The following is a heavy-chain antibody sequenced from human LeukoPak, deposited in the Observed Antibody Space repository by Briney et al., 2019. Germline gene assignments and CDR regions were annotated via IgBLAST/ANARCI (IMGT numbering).Heavy chain of an antibody. V-gene: IGHV3-66*02. CDR1: GFTVSSNY. Sequence: GGSLRLSCAASGFTVSSNYMSWVRQAPGKGLEWVSVIYSGGSTYYADYVKGRFTISRDNSKNTLYLQMNSLRAEDTAVYYCARGGESGYPYYYYYYYMDVWGKGTTVTVSS. CDR3: ARGGESGYPYYYYYYYMDV. J-gene: IGHJ6*03. D-gene: IGHD3-22*01. CDR2: IYSGGST.